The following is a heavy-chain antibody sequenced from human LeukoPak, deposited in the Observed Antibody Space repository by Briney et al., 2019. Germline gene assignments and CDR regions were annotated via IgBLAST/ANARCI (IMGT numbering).Heavy chain of an antibody. CDR1: GFTFSSYA. D-gene: IGHD5-18*01. Sequence: GRSLRLSCAASGFTFSSYAMHWVRQAPGKGLEWVAVISYDGSNKYYADSVKGRFTISRDNSKNTLYLQMNSLRAEDTAVYYCARARILSYTAMADYWGQGTLVTVSS. CDR2: ISYDGSNK. CDR3: ARARILSYTAMADY. J-gene: IGHJ4*02. V-gene: IGHV3-30-3*01.